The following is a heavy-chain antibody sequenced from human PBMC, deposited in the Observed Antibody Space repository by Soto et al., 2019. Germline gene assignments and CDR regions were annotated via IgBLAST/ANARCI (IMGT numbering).Heavy chain of an antibody. Sequence: ASVKVCCKASGYTLTSYDINWVRQDTGQGFEYLGWMNPNSGNTGYVKKFQGRVTMTRDTSMSTAYMELSSLRSEDTAVYYCARDSGYSYGPIDYWGQGTLVTVSS. CDR2: MNPNSGNT. CDR3: ARDSGYSYGPIDY. D-gene: IGHD5-18*01. V-gene: IGHV1-8*01. CDR1: GYTLTSYD. J-gene: IGHJ4*02.